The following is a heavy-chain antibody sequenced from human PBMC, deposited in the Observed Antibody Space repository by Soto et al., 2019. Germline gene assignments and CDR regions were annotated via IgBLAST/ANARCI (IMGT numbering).Heavy chain of an antibody. CDR1: GFSLSSSGVG. J-gene: IGHJ4*02. CDR3: AQRALYGGTYWEGGYFAS. CDR2: IYWDDDK. V-gene: IGHV2-5*02. Sequence: QITLKESGPTRVKVTQTLTLTCNFSGFSLSSSGVGVGWIRQPPGKALEWLVVIYWDDDKRYSPSLKSRLTTTKATATIQVVITLAKVNPGDTATYFCAQRALYGGTYWEGGYFASGSRETLFTVSS. D-gene: IGHD1-26*01.